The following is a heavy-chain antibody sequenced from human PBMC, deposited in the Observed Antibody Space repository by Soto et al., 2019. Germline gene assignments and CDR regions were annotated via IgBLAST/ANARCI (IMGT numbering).Heavy chain of an antibody. CDR2: IWYDGSNK. CDR3: AREGCSSTSCYAPIEY. J-gene: IGHJ4*02. V-gene: IGHV3-33*01. CDR1: GFTFSSYG. D-gene: IGHD2-2*01. Sequence: GGSLRLSCAASGFTFSSYGMHWVRQAPGKGLEWVAVIWYDGSNKYYADSVKGRFTISRDNSKNTLYLQMNSLRAEDTAVYYCAREGCSSTSCYAPIEYWGQGTRVTVSS.